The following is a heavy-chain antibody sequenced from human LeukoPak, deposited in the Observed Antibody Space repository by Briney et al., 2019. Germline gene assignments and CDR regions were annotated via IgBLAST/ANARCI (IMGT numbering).Heavy chain of an antibody. J-gene: IGHJ6*02. V-gene: IGHV3-33*01. D-gene: IGHD3-16*01. CDR2: MWVWNDGSNE. Sequence: GGSLRLSCTASGFTFSNHGMHWVRQAPGKGLEWVAVMWVWNDGSNEYYADSVKGRFTIARDNSKNTLYLQMVSLRAEDTADYYCARDRFPHDDAHYGMDVWGQGTTVTVSS. CDR3: ARDRFPHDDAHYGMDV. CDR1: GFTFSNHG.